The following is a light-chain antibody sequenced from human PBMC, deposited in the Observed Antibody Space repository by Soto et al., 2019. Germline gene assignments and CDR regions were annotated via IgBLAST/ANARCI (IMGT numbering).Light chain of an antibody. Sequence: DIQMAQSPSTLSASVGERVTITGRASQSVTNWLAWYQQKPGKAPYLLISDVSSLERGVPSRFSGSGSGTEFTLTISSMQPDDFATFYCQQYNGYSRTFGQGTKVDIK. V-gene: IGKV1-5*01. CDR2: DVS. J-gene: IGKJ1*01. CDR1: QSVTNW. CDR3: QQYNGYSRT.